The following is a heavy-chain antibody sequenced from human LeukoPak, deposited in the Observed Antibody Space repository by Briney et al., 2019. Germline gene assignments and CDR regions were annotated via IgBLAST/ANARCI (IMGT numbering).Heavy chain of an antibody. J-gene: IGHJ4*02. CDR3: AKGVYGSGTYYMREFDY. Sequence: PGGSLRLSCAASGFTFSSYAMSWVRQAPGKGLEWVSGISGSGGSTYYADSVKGRFTISRDNSKNTLYLQMNSLRAEDTAVYYCAKGVYGSGTYYMREFDYWGQGTLVTVSS. CDR2: ISGSGGST. V-gene: IGHV3-23*01. D-gene: IGHD3-10*01. CDR1: GFTFSSYA.